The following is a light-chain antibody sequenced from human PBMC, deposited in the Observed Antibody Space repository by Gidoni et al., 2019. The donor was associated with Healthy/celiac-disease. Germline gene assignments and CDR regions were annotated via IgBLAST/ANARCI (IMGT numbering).Light chain of an antibody. J-gene: IGKJ4*01. V-gene: IGKV3-11*01. Sequence: EIVLTQSPATLSLSPGERATLSCRASQSVSSYLAWYQQKPGQAPRLLIYDAANRATGIPARFSGRGSGTDFTLTISSLEPEDFAVYYCQQRLTTFGGGTKVEIK. CDR1: QSVSSY. CDR2: DAA. CDR3: QQRLTT.